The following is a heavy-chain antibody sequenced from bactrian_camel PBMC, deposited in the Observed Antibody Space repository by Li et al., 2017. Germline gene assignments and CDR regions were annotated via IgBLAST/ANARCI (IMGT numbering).Heavy chain of an antibody. CDR2: IGSGGEAS. V-gene: IGHV3S40*01. J-gene: IGHJ4*01. CDR1: GVSLSRLK. D-gene: IGHD2*01. CDR3: AAKGGGSPQNRAPLLFHH. Sequence: DVQLVESGGGSVQPGGSLTLTCVVSGVSLSRLKVGWFRQVPGNERDGVAAIGSGGEASYSSSIQGRFTISRDNAKNTVYLKMDSLKPEDTAMYYCAAKGGGSPQNRAPLLFHHWGQGTQVTVS.